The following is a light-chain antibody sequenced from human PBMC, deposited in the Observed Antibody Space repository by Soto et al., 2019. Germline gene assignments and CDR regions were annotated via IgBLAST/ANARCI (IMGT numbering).Light chain of an antibody. Sequence: DIQMTQSPSSLSASVGDRVTITCQASQDIKNYLNWYQQKSGKAPKLLIYDASDLETGVPSRFSGSGSGTDFTFTISRLEPEDFAVYYCQQYGSSPITFGQGTRLEIK. CDR1: QDIKNY. V-gene: IGKV1-33*01. CDR2: DAS. CDR3: QQYGSSPIT. J-gene: IGKJ5*01.